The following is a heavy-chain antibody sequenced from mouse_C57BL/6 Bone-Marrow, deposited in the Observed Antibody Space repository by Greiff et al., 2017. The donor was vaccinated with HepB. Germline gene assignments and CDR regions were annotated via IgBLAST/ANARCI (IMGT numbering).Heavy chain of an antibody. V-gene: IGHV1-64*01. CDR3: ARYGAQLPSFAY. CDR2: IHPNSGST. D-gene: IGHD1-1*01. CDR1: GYTFTSYW. Sequence: QVQLQQSGAELVKPGASVKLSCKASGYTFTSYWMHWVKQRPGQGLEWIGMIHPNSGSTNYNEKFKSKATLTVDKSSSTAYMQLSSLTSEDSAVYYCARYGAQLPSFAYWGQGTLVTVSA. J-gene: IGHJ3*01.